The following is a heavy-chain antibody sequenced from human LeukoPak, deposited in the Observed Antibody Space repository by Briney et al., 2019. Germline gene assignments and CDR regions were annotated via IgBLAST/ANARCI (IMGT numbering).Heavy chain of an antibody. Sequence: GGSLRLSCAASGFTFSSYSMNWVRQAPGKGLEWVSSISSSSSYIYYAAPVKGRFTISRDNAKNSLYLQMNSLRAEDTAVYYCARDDSSSSSANDYWGQGTLVTVSS. CDR2: ISSSSSYI. CDR1: GFTFSSYS. J-gene: IGHJ4*02. CDR3: ARDDSSSSSANDY. V-gene: IGHV3-21*01. D-gene: IGHD6-6*01.